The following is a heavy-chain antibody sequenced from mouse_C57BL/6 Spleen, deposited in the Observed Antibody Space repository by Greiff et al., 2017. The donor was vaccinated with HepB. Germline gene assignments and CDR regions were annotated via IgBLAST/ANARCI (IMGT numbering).Heavy chain of an antibody. CDR2: ISSGSSTI. V-gene: IGHV5-17*01. J-gene: IGHJ3*01. CDR3: ARSQLAAFAY. D-gene: IGHD4-1*02. Sequence: EVQLVESGGGLVKPGGSLKLSCAASGFTFSDYGMHWVRQAPEKGLEWVAYISSGSSTIYYADTVKGRFTISRDNAKNTLFLQMTSLRSEDTAMYYCARSQLAAFAYWGQGTLVTVSA. CDR1: GFTFSDYG.